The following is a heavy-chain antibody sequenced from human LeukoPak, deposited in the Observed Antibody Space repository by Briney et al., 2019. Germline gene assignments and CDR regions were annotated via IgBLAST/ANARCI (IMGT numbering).Heavy chain of an antibody. Sequence: ASVKVSCKASGYTFTSYGISWVRQAPGQGLEWMGWISAYNGNTNYAQKLQGRVTMTTDTSTSTAYMELRSLRSDDTAVYYCARREGDTAMVTVAFDIWGQGTMVTVSS. CDR3: ARREGDTAMVTVAFDI. V-gene: IGHV1-18*01. CDR2: ISAYNGNT. CDR1: GYTFTSYG. J-gene: IGHJ3*02. D-gene: IGHD5-18*01.